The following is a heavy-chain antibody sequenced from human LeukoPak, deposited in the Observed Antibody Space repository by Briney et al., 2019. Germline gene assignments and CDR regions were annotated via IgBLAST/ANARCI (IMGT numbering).Heavy chain of an antibody. CDR3: AKDNQGST. D-gene: IGHD6-13*01. J-gene: IGHJ5*02. Sequence: GGSLRLSCVASGFTFSSNAMNWVRQAPGKGLEWVSGISGSGDSSYYADSVRGRFTISRDISNNTLYLQMSSLRAEDTAVYYCAKDNQGSTWGQGTLVTVSS. CDR1: GFTFSSNA. V-gene: IGHV3-23*01. CDR2: ISGSGDSS.